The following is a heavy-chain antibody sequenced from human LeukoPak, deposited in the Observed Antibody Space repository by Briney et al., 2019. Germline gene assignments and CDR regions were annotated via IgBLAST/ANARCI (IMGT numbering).Heavy chain of an antibody. D-gene: IGHD5-18*01. V-gene: IGHV1-18*01. CDR3: AADSRRCSYGYDY. J-gene: IGHJ4*02. CDR2: INPNSGGT. CDR1: GYTFTSYG. Sequence: ASVKVSCKASGYTFTSYGISWVRQAPGQGLEWMGWINPNSGGTNYAQKLQERVTITRDMSTSTAYMELSSLRSEDTAVYYCAADSRRCSYGYDYWGQGTLVTVSS.